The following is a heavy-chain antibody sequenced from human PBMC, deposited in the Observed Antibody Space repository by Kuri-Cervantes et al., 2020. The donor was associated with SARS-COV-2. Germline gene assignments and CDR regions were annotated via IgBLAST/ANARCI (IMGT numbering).Heavy chain of an antibody. V-gene: IGHV4-30-2*01. D-gene: IGHD4-17*01. CDR3: ASTVWGRYYFDY. CDR2: IYRSGST. CDR1: GGSITSGGYY. Sequence: SETLSLTCTVSGGSITSGGYYWSWIRQPPGKGLEWIGYIYRSGSTYYNPSLKSRVTISVDRSKNQFSLNLSSVTAADTAVYYCASTVWGRYYFDYWGQGTLVTVSS. J-gene: IGHJ4*02.